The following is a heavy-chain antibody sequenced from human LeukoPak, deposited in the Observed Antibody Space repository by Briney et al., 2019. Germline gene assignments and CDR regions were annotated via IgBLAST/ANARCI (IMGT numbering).Heavy chain of an antibody. V-gene: IGHV3-30*18. CDR2: ISYDGSNE. D-gene: IGHD4-17*01. CDR1: GFTFSRYG. Sequence: GRSLRLSCAASGFTFSRYGMHWVRQAPGKGLEWVSVISYDGSNEHYADSVKGRFTISRDNSNNTLSLQMNSLRAEGTAFYYCAKGLDTVTTRDAFDVWGQGTMVTVSS. J-gene: IGHJ3*01. CDR3: AKGLDTVTTRDAFDV.